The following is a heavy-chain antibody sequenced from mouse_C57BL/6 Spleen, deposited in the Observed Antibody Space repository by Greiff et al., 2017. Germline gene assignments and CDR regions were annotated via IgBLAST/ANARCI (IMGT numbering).Heavy chain of an antibody. V-gene: IGHV1-76*01. CDR1: GYTFTDYY. J-gene: IGHJ1*03. CDR3: ARSHYYGSSSHWYFDV. D-gene: IGHD1-1*01. Sequence: QVQLKESGAELVRPGASVKLSCKASGYTFTDYYINWVKQRPGQGLEWIARIYPGSGNTYYNEKFKGKATLTAEKSSSTAYMQLSSLTSEDSAVYFCARSHYYGSSSHWYFDVWGTGTTVTVS. CDR2: IYPGSGNT.